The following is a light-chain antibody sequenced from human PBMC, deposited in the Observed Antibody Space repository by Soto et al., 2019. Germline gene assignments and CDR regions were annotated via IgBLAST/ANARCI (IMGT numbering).Light chain of an antibody. CDR2: GNS. V-gene: IGLV1-40*01. J-gene: IGLJ2*01. CDR3: QSYDSSLSGVV. Sequence: QSVLTQPPSVSGAPGQTVTISCTGSSSNIGAGYDVHWYQQLPGTAPKLLIYGNSNRPSGVPDRFSGSKSGTSASLAITGVQAEDEADYYCQSYDSSLSGVVFGGGTKVTVL. CDR1: SSNIGAGYD.